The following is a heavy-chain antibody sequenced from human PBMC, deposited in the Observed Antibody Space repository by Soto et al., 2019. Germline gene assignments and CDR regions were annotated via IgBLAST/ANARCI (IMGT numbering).Heavy chain of an antibody. Sequence: SETLSLTCTVSGSSINSSGYYWGWIRQPPGKGLEWIGSMFYGVSTYYNPSLKSRVTVSVDTSKNQFSLNLRSVTAADTAVYYCARYCTHGVCSNPFYYYGMDVWGQGSPVTVSS. CDR1: GSSINSSGYY. D-gene: IGHD2-8*01. CDR3: ARYCTHGVCSNPFYYYGMDV. J-gene: IGHJ6*02. CDR2: MFYGVST. V-gene: IGHV4-39*01.